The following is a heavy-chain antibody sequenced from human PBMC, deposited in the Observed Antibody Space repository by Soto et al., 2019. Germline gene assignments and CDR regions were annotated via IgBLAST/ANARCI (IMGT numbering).Heavy chain of an antibody. CDR1: GFTVSSNY. D-gene: IGHD2-8*01. J-gene: IGHJ5*02. CDR2: IYSGGST. V-gene: IGHV3-53*01. CDR3: ARERDGHNPNWFDL. Sequence: GGSLRLSCAVSGFTVSSNYMSWVRQPPGKGPEWVSDIYSGGSTYYADSVKGRFTISRDNSKNTLYLQMNSLRAEDTAVYYCARERDGHNPNWFDLWGQGTLVTVSS.